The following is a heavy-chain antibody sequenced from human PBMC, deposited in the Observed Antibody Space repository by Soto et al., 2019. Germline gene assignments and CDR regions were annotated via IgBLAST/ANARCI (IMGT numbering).Heavy chain of an antibody. CDR1: GGSFSGYY. CDR2: INHSGST. CDR3: ARRDSGYDIGRSDY. J-gene: IGHJ4*02. D-gene: IGHD5-12*01. Sequence: SETLSLTCAVYGGSFSGYYWSWIGQPPGKGLEWIGEINHSGSTNYNPSLKSRVTISVDTSKNQFSLKLSSVTAADTAVYYCARRDSGYDIGRSDYWGQGTLVTLSS. V-gene: IGHV4-34*01.